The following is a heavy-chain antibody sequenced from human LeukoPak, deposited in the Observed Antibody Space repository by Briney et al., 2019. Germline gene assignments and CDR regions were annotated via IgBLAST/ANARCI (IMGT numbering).Heavy chain of an antibody. J-gene: IGHJ3*01. D-gene: IGHD1-1*01. V-gene: IGHV3-66*01. CDR1: GFTVSRNY. CDR2: IYSGGST. Sequence: GGSLRLSCAVSGFTVSRNYMSWVRQAPRKGLQWVSVIYSGGSTYYADSVKGRFTISRDSSKNTLYLQMNSLRAEDTAVYYCANNWEYWGQGTMVTVSS. CDR3: ANNWEY.